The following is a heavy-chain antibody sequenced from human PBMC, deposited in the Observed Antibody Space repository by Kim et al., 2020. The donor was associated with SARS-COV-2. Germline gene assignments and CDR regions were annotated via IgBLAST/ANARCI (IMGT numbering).Heavy chain of an antibody. J-gene: IGHJ3*02. CDR3: ARGYDYVWGSYRRDAFDI. Sequence: VKGRFTISRDNSKNTLYLQMNSLRAEDTAVYYCARGYDYVWGSYRRDAFDIWGQGTMVTVSS. V-gene: IGHV3-30*01. D-gene: IGHD3-16*02.